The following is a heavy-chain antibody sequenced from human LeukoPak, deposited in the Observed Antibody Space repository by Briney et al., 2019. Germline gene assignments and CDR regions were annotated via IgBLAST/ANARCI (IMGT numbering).Heavy chain of an antibody. CDR3: ARDPYGDYGYFDY. CDR1: GFTVSSNY. D-gene: IGHD4-17*01. J-gene: IGHJ4*02. CDR2: IYSGGTT. Sequence: GGSLRLSCAASGFTVSSNYMSWVRQAPGKGLEWASVIYSGGTTYYADSVKGRFTISRDNSKNTLYLQMNSLRAEDTAVYYCARDPYGDYGYFDYWGQGTLVTVSS. V-gene: IGHV3-53*01.